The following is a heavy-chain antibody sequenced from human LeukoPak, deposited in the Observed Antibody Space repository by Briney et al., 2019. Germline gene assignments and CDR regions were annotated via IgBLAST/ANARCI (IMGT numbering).Heavy chain of an antibody. CDR1: GFTFSRHN. D-gene: IGHD3-3*01. CDR2: ISTSSSVI. Sequence: GGSLRLSCAASGFTFSRHNMKWVRQTPGKGLEWVSSISTSSSVIYYADSVKGRFTTSRDNARNSLYLEMNSLRAEDTAIYYCARNYDFWSSPQGYMDVWGTGTTVTVSS. J-gene: IGHJ6*03. V-gene: IGHV3-21*01. CDR3: ARNYDFWSSPQGYMDV.